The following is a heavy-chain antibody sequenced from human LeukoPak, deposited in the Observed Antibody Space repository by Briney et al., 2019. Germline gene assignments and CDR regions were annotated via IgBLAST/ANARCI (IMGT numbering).Heavy chain of an antibody. D-gene: IGHD6-19*01. CDR3: AIGPGYGSGWYLY. Sequence: PSETLSLTCAVSGYSINSGYYWGWIRQASGKGLEWIGSIYHTGSTYYNPSLKSRVTISVDTSKNQFSLKLSSVTAADTAVYYCAIGPGYGSGWYLYWGQATLVTVSS. V-gene: IGHV4-38-2*01. CDR1: GYSINSGYY. CDR2: IYHTGST. J-gene: IGHJ4*02.